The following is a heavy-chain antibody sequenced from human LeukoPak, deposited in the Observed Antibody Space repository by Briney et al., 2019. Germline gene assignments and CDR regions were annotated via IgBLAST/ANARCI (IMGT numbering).Heavy chain of an antibody. CDR1: GFTFSSYA. CDR2: ISYDGSNK. Sequence: GGSLRLSCAASGFTFSSYAMHWVRQAPGKGLEWVAVISYDGSNKYYADSVKGRFTISRDNSKNTLYLQMNSLRAEDTAVYYCARSSVRYFDWFRPFDYWGQGTLVTVSS. D-gene: IGHD3-9*01. V-gene: IGHV3-30-3*01. CDR3: ARSSVRYFDWFRPFDY. J-gene: IGHJ4*02.